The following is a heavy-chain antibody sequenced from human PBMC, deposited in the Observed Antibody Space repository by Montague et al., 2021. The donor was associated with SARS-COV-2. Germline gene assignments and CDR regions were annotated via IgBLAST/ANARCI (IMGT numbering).Heavy chain of an antibody. J-gene: IGHJ4*02. V-gene: IGHV4-39*01. CDR3: ARLNFRITIFGVVRSRVFDY. D-gene: IGHD3-3*01. CDR2: IYYSGST. Sequence: SETLSLTCTVSGGSISSSSYYWGWIRQPPGEGLEWIGSIYYSGSTYYNPSLKSRVTISVDTSKNQFSLKLSSVTAADTAVYYCARLNFRITIFGVVRSRVFDYWGQGNLVTVSS. CDR1: GGSISSSSYY.